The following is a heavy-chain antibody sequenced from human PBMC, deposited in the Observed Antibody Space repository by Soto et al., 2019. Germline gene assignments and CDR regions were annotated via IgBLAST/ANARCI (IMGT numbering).Heavy chain of an antibody. CDR3: ARINWESLYYYYYGMDV. V-gene: IGHV3-7*03. D-gene: IGHD1-26*01. CDR1: GFTFSSYW. J-gene: IGHJ6*02. CDR2: IKQDGSEK. Sequence: GGSLRLSCAASGFTFSSYWMSWVRQAPGKGLEWVANIKQDGSEKYYVDSVKGRFTISRDNAKNSLYLQMNSLRAEDTAVYYCARINWESLYYYYYGMDVWGQGTTVTAP.